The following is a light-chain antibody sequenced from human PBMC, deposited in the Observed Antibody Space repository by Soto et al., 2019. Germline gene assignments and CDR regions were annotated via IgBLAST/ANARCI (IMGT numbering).Light chain of an antibody. V-gene: IGKV1-5*01. CDR3: QQYETFSGT. Sequence: DIQMTQSPSTLSASVGDRVTATCRASQSVSGWLAWYQQKPGEAPKLLIYDASALPRGVPSKFSGSGSGTKFTLTIASLQPDDFATYYCQQYETFSGTFGPGTKVDIK. CDR2: DAS. CDR1: QSVSGW. J-gene: IGKJ1*01.